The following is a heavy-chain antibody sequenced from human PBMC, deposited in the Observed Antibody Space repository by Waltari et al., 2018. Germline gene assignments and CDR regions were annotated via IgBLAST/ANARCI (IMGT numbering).Heavy chain of an antibody. CDR3: ARYYDFWSGRADAFDI. V-gene: IGHV4-4*07. CDR1: GGSISSYY. D-gene: IGHD3-3*01. J-gene: IGHJ3*02. Sequence: QVQLQESGPGLVKPSETLSLTCTVSGGSISSYYWSWIRPPAGKGLEWIGRIYTSGSTNYNPSLKSRVTMSVDTSKNQFSLKLSSVTAADTAVYYCARYYDFWSGRADAFDIWGQGTMVTVSS. CDR2: IYTSGST.